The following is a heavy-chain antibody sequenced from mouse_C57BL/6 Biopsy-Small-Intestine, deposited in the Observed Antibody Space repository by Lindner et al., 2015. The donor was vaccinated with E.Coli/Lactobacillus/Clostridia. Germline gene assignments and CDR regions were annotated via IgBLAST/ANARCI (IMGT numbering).Heavy chain of an antibody. D-gene: IGHD2-13*01. V-gene: IGHV1-36*01. CDR1: GYTLTELS. J-gene: IGHJ4*01. CDR3: AIDTGAAYCGGDCYPVFDY. Sequence: SVKVSCKVSGYTLTELSMHWVRQAPGKGLEWMGGFDPEDDETTYAQKFQDRVTMTEDTSTDTAYMELSSLRSEDSALYYCAIDTGAAYCGGDCYPVFDYWGQGTLVTVSS. CDR2: FDPEDDET.